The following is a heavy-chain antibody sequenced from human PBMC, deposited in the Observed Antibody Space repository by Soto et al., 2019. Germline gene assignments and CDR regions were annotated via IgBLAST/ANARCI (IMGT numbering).Heavy chain of an antibody. V-gene: IGHV1-8*01. Sequence: ASVKVSCKASGYTFTSYDINWVRQATGQGLEWMGWMNPNSGNTGYAQKFQGRVTMTRNTSISTAYMELSSLRSEDTAVYYCARGRIAVAIYGMDVWGQGTTVTVSS. CDR3: ARGRIAVAIYGMDV. CDR1: GYTFTSYD. D-gene: IGHD6-19*01. J-gene: IGHJ6*02. CDR2: MNPNSGNT.